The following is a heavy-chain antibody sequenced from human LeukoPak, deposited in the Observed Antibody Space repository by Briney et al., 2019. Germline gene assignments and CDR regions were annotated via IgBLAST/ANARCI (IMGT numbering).Heavy chain of an antibody. J-gene: IGHJ5*02. CDR1: GFTFSSYS. Sequence: AGGSLRLSCAASGFTFSSYSMNWVRQAPGKGLEWVSAISDSGSSTYYADSVKGRFTIFRDNSKNTLYLQMNSLRAEDTAVYYCATRERYCSSTSCYEWFDPWGQGTLVTVSS. CDR3: ATRERYCSSTSCYEWFDP. V-gene: IGHV3-23*01. CDR2: ISDSGSST. D-gene: IGHD2-2*01.